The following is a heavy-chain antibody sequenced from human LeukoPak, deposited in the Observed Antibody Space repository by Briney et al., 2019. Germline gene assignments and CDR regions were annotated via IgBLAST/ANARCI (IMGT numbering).Heavy chain of an antibody. V-gene: IGHV4-39*07. D-gene: IGHD3-10*01. CDR1: GGSISSGSYY. J-gene: IGHJ3*02. CDR2: LYHSGTT. Sequence: SETLSLTCTVSGGSISSGSYYLGWIRQPPGMPLEWIGSLYHSGTTYYNPSLKGRVTISVDTSKNQFSLRLSSVTAADTAVYYCARKRFWEVYDIWGQGTMVTVSS. CDR3: ARKRFWEVYDI.